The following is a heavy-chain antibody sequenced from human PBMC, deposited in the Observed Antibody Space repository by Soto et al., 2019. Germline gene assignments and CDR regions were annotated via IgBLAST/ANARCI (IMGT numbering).Heavy chain of an antibody. CDR2: FFYSENT. CDR1: GDSVTSDTYY. CDR3: VRGRGYSTGYFDY. V-gene: IGHV4-39*02. Sequence: SETLSLTCSVSGDSVTSDTYYWGWIRQPPGRGLEWIGYFFYSENTYYNPSLKSRVTISVDSSKNHFSLNLNSVTAADPAIYYCVRGRGYSTGYFDYWGQGSQVTVSS. D-gene: IGHD3-3*01. J-gene: IGHJ4*02.